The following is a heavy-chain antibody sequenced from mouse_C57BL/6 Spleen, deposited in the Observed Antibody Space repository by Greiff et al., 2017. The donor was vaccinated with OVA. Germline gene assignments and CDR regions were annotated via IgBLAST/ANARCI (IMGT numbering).Heavy chain of an antibody. V-gene: IGHV1-55*01. CDR3: ARDPDYYGSSYGYFDV. Sequence: QVQLQQPGAELVKPGASVKMSCKASGYTFTSYWITWVKQRPGQGLEWIGDIYPGSGSTNYNEKFKSKATLTVDTSSSTAYMQLSSLTSEDSAVYYCARDPDYYGSSYGYFDVWGTGTTVTVSS. CDR2: IYPGSGST. CDR1: GYTFTSYW. D-gene: IGHD1-1*01. J-gene: IGHJ1*03.